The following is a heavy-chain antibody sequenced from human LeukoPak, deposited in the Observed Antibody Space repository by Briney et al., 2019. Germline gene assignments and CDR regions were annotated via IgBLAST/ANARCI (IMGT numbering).Heavy chain of an antibody. Sequence: GGSLRLSCAASGFTFSSYWMSWVRQAPGKGLEWVANIKQDGSEKYYVDSVKGRFTISRDNAKSSLYLQMNSLRAEDTAVYYCAREGGLYCGGDCYPPSYYYYGMDVWGQGTTVTVSS. CDR1: GFTFSSYW. J-gene: IGHJ6*02. CDR3: AREGGLYCGGDCYPPSYYYYGMDV. CDR2: IKQDGSEK. D-gene: IGHD2-21*02. V-gene: IGHV3-7*01.